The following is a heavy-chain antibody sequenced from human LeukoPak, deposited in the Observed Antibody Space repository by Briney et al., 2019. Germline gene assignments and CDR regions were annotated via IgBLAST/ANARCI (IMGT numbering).Heavy chain of an antibody. CDR1: GGSFSGYY. CDR3: AREVYSSGWRRYYGMDV. D-gene: IGHD6-19*01. CDR2: INHSGST. Sequence: SETLSLTCAVYGGSFSGYYWSWIRQPPGKGLEWIGEINHSGSTNYNPSLKSRVTISVDTSKNQFSLKLSSVTAADTAVYYCAREVYSSGWRRYYGMDVWGQGTTVTVSS. V-gene: IGHV4-34*01. J-gene: IGHJ6*02.